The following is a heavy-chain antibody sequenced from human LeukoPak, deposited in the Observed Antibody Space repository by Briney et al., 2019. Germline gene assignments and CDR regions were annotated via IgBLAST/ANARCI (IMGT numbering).Heavy chain of an antibody. V-gene: IGHV5-10-1*01. D-gene: IGHD2-15*01. CDR1: GYSFTSYW. Sequence: GESLKISCKGSGYSFTSYWISWVRQMPGKGLEWMGRIDPSDSYTNYSPSFQGHVTISADKSISTAYLQWSSLKASDTAMYYCATGPPATPPDYYYYGMDVWGKGTTVTVSS. CDR3: ATGPPATPPDYYYYGMDV. CDR2: IDPSDSYT. J-gene: IGHJ6*04.